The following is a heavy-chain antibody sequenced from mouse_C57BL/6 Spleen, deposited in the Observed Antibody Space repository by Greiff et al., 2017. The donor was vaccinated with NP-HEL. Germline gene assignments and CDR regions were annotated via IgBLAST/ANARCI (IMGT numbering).Heavy chain of an antibody. D-gene: IGHD2-3*01. V-gene: IGHV1-18*01. CDR1: GYTFTDYN. Sequence: EVQLVESGPELVKPGASVKIPCKASGYTFTDYNMDWVKQSHGKSLEWIGDINPNNGGTIYNQKFKGKATLTVDKSSSTAYMELRSLTSEDTAVYYCARYDGYYGYFDVWGTGTTVTVSS. CDR3: ARYDGYYGYFDV. J-gene: IGHJ1*03. CDR2: INPNNGGT.